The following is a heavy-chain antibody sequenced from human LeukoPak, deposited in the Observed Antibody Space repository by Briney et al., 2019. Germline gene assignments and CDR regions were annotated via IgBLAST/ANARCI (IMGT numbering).Heavy chain of an antibody. V-gene: IGHV4-38-2*01. CDR1: GYSISSGYS. Sequence: PSETLSLTCAVSGYSISSGYSWGWIRQPPGKGLEWIGSIYHSGSTNYNPSLKSRVTISVDTSKNQFSLKLSSVTAADTAVYYCARPLNQGFLGANWGKVRSRYYFDYWGQGTLVTVSS. CDR3: ARPLNQGFLGANWGKVRSRYYFDY. CDR2: IYHSGST. D-gene: IGHD7-27*01. J-gene: IGHJ4*02.